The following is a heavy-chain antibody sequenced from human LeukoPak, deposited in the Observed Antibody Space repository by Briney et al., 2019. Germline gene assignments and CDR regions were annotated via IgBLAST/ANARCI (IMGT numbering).Heavy chain of an antibody. Sequence: SETLSLTCTVSGGSISSYYWSWIRQPAGKGLEWIGRIYTSGSTNYNPSLKSRVTISVDMSKNQFSLKLSSVTAADTAVYYCARVRGSSGSYEYYHYMDVWGKGTTVTISS. J-gene: IGHJ6*03. V-gene: IGHV4-4*07. CDR1: GGSISSYY. D-gene: IGHD1-26*01. CDR2: IYTSGST. CDR3: ARVRGSSGSYEYYHYMDV.